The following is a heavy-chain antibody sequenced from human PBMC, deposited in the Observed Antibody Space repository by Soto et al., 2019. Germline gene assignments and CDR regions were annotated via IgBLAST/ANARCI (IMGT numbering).Heavy chain of an antibody. CDR1: GGSFSGYY. CDR2: INNDGST. D-gene: IGHD3-16*02. J-gene: IGHJ4*02. V-gene: IGHV4-34*01. CDR3: ARGTPCDNISGSYRWNY. Sequence: QVQLQQWGAGLLKPSETLSLTCAAYGGSFSGYYWCWIRQPPGRGLEWLGQINNDGSTNNNPSLESRVTTSTDRSKNQFSLKVTFVTAADTALYYCARGTPCDNISGSYRWNYWGQGTLVTVSS.